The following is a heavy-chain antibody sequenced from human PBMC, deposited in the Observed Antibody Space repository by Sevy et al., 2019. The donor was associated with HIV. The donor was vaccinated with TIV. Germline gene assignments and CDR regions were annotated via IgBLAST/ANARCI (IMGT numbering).Heavy chain of an antibody. CDR1: GGTFSSYA. CDR3: ARGRGSGSHDRYYGMDV. CDR2: IIPIFGTA. V-gene: IGHV1-69*13. J-gene: IGHJ6*02. Sequence: ASVKVSCKASGGTFSSYAISWVRQAPGQVLESIGGIIPIFGTANYAQKFQGRVTITADESTSTAYMELSSLRSEDTAVYYCARGRGSGSHDRYYGMDVWGQGTTVTVSS. D-gene: IGHD3-10*01.